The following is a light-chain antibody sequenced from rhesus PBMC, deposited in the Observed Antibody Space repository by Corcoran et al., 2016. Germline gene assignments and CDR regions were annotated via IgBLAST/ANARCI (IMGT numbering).Light chain of an antibody. CDR2: KAS. V-gene: IGKV1-74*01. CDR1: ENVNNY. J-gene: IGKJ3*01. CDR3: QHGYGTPFT. Sequence: DIQMTQSPSSLSASVGDRVTITCRASENVNNYLNWYPQKPGKAPKLLIYKASTLQSGVPSRFSGSGAGTDYTFTISILQPEDVATYYCQHGYGTPFTFGPGTKLDIK.